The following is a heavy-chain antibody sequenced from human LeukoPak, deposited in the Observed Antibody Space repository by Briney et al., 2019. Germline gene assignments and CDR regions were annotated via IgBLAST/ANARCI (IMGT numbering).Heavy chain of an antibody. D-gene: IGHD2-8*02. V-gene: IGHV1-18*01. CDR2: ISAYNGNT. CDR1: GYTFTSYG. J-gene: IGHJ6*03. Sequence: ASVKVSCKASGYTFTSYGISWVRQAPGQGLEWMGWISAYNGNTNYAQKLQGRVTMTTDTSTSTAYMELRSLRSDDTAVYYCARRKVANPYWDYMDVWGKGTTVTVSS. CDR3: ARRKVANPYWDYMDV.